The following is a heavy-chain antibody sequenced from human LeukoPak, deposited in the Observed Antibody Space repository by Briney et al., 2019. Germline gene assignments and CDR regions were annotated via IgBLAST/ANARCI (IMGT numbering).Heavy chain of an antibody. V-gene: IGHV4-38-2*02. Sequence: SETLSLTCTVSGYSISSGYYWGWIRQPPGKGLEWIGYIYYRGSTYYNPSLKSRVTISVDTSKNQFSLKLSSVTAADTAVYYCARLVGSSWYHEVLLGRDYWGQGTLVTVSS. J-gene: IGHJ4*02. CDR2: IYYRGST. D-gene: IGHD6-13*01. CDR1: GYSISSGYY. CDR3: ARLVGSSWYHEVLLGRDY.